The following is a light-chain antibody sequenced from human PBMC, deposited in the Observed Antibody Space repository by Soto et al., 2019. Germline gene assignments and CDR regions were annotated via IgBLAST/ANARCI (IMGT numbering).Light chain of an antibody. CDR1: SGHSSYA. J-gene: IGLJ2*01. Sequence: QSVLTQSPSASASLGASVKLTCTLSSGHSSYAIAWHQQQPGRGPRYLMKLNSDGSHNKGDGIPDRFSGSSSGAERYLTISSLQSDDEADYYCQTWGTGIHVFGGGTKLTVL. V-gene: IGLV4-69*01. CDR2: LNSDGSH. CDR3: QTWGTGIHV.